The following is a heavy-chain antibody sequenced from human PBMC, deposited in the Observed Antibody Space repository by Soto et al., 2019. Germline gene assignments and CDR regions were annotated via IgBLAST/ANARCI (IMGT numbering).Heavy chain of an antibody. CDR3: ARDFYGDSLSNWFDP. V-gene: IGHV1-18*01. CDR2: ISAYNGNT. CDR1: GYTFTSYG. Sequence: QVQLVQSGAEVKKPGASVKVSCKASGYTFTSYGISWVRQAPGQGLEWMGWISAYNGNTNYAQKLQDRVTMTTDTSTSTAYMELRSLRSDDTAVYYCARDFYGDSLSNWFDPWGQGTLVTVSS. J-gene: IGHJ5*02. D-gene: IGHD4-17*01.